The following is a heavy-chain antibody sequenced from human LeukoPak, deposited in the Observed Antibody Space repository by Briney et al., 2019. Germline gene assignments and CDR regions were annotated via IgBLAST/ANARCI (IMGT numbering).Heavy chain of an antibody. D-gene: IGHD2-15*01. Sequence: SETLSLTCTVSGGSFSSSSYYWGWIRQPPGKGLEWIGSIYTSGSTNYNPSLKSRVTMSVDTSKNQFSLKLSSVTAADTAVYYCAREGSPSLPLYYMDVWGKGTTVTISS. V-gene: IGHV4-39*07. CDR2: IYTSGST. CDR1: GGSFSSSSYY. J-gene: IGHJ6*03. CDR3: AREGSPSLPLYYMDV.